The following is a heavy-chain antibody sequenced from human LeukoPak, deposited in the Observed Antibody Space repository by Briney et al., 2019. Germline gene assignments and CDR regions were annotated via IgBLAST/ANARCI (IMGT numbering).Heavy chain of an antibody. CDR1: GFTFSSYW. CDR2: IKQDGSEK. Sequence: GGSLRLSCAASGFTFSSYWMSWVRQAPGKGLEWVANIKQDGSEKYYVDSVKGRFTISRDNAKNSLYLQMNSLRAEDTAVYYCAREQWFGETWWFDPWGQGTLVTVSS. V-gene: IGHV3-7*01. D-gene: IGHD3-10*01. J-gene: IGHJ5*02. CDR3: AREQWFGETWWFDP.